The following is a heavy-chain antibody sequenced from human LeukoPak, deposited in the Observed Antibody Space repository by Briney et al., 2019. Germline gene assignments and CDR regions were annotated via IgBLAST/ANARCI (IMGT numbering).Heavy chain of an antibody. CDR1: GFTFSSYS. Sequence: GGSLRLSCAASGFTFSSYSMNWVRQAPGKGLEWVSYISSSSSTIYYADSVEGRFTISRDSAKTSLFLQMNSLRDEDTAVYYCARAYSSSSGRDAFDSWGLGTLVTVPS. CDR2: ISSSSSTI. V-gene: IGHV3-48*02. CDR3: ARAYSSSSGRDAFDS. J-gene: IGHJ3*02. D-gene: IGHD6-6*01.